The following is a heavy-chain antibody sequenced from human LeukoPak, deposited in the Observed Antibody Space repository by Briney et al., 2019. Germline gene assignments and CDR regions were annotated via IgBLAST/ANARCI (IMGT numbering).Heavy chain of an antibody. V-gene: IGHV3-23*01. J-gene: IGHJ4*02. CDR1: GFTFSHYG. D-gene: IGHD3-16*01. Sequence: GGSLRLSCAAAGFTFSHYGMSWVRQAPGKGLEWVSSVSGSGNKTYYADSVEGRFTISRENSKDTLYLEMSSLRVDDTAVYYCAKMWRVGGVTTLDYWGQGTLVTVDS. CDR3: AKMWRVGGVTTLDY. CDR2: VSGSGNKT.